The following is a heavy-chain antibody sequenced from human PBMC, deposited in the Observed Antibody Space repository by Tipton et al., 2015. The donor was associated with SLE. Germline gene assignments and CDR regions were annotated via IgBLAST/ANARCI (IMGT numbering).Heavy chain of an antibody. CDR1: LYSIGSGFY. V-gene: IGHV4-38-2*02. CDR2: MHHNGST. CDR3: VRGPWAYYYYMDV. Sequence: TLSLTCTVSLYSIGSGFYWDWVRQAPGKGLERVATMHHNGSTYYNPSLMSRVTISVDTSKTQFSLIVTSVTAADTAMYYCVRGPWAYYYYMDVWGKGTKVTVSS. D-gene: IGHD7-27*01. J-gene: IGHJ6*03.